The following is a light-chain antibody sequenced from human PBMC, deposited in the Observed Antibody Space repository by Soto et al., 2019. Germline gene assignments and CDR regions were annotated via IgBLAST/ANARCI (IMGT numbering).Light chain of an antibody. J-gene: IGKJ2*01. V-gene: IGKV1-39*01. CDR3: QQSSDIPYT. CDR1: QDIGSL. Sequence: DIQLTQSPSSLSASVGDRITITCRASQDIGSLLNWYQQNLGTAPKLLIYAASNLHDGVPSRISGSGSWTEFTLTISSLQPEDFATYYCQQSSDIPYTFGQGTKVEI. CDR2: AAS.